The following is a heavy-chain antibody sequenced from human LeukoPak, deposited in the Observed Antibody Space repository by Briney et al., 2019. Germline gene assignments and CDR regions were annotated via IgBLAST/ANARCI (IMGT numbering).Heavy chain of an antibody. D-gene: IGHD3-16*01. Sequence: ASVKVSCKASGYTFTSYYMHWVRQAPGQGLEWMGIINPSGGSTSYAQKFQGRVTMTRDTSTSTVYMELSSLRSEDTAVYYCAREWLGESGKRGAFDIWGQGTMVTVSS. J-gene: IGHJ3*02. CDR2: INPSGGST. V-gene: IGHV1-46*01. CDR1: GYTFTSYY. CDR3: AREWLGESGKRGAFDI.